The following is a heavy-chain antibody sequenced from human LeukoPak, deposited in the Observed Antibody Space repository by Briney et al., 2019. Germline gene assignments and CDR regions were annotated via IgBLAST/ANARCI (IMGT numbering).Heavy chain of an antibody. CDR3: ASQTTVSTDWFDP. Sequence: ASVKVSCKASGYTITGYYIHWVRQAPGQGLEWMGWINPNSGGTNYAQKFQGRITMTRDTSISTAYMELTRLRSDDTAVYYCASQTTVSTDWFDPRGQGTLVTVSS. J-gene: IGHJ5*02. CDR1: GYTITGYY. V-gene: IGHV1-2*02. D-gene: IGHD4-11*01. CDR2: INPNSGGT.